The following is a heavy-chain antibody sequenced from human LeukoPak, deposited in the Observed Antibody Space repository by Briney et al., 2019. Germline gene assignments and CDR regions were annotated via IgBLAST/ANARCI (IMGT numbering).Heavy chain of an antibody. J-gene: IGHJ4*02. Sequence: PGGSLRLSCVASGFTFQNAWMTWVRQAPGKGLEWVGRIKSKIDGGTTDYAAPVKGRFTISRDDSKNTMYVQMNSLKIEDTAVYYCTPEKRWEVPPLDYWGQGTLVTVSS. CDR1: GFTFQNAW. V-gene: IGHV3-15*05. D-gene: IGHD1-26*01. CDR3: TPEKRWEVPPLDY. CDR2: IKSKIDGGTT.